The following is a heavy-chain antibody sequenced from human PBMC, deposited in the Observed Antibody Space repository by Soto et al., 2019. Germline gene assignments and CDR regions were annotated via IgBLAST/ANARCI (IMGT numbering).Heavy chain of an antibody. J-gene: IGHJ6*04. CDR3: ARRHYCRGDCTINPDYYYGVDV. CDR1: GYIFTDHC. CDR2: ICPGYSNI. V-gene: IGHV5-51*01. Sequence: GESLKISCKGSGYIFTDHCIVWVRQMAGKGLEWVGIICPGYSNIIYSPSVQGQVPFSADLSISTAYLQWSSLKASDTAIYYCARRHYCRGDCTINPDYYYGVDVWGKGTTVTVS. D-gene: IGHD2-21*02.